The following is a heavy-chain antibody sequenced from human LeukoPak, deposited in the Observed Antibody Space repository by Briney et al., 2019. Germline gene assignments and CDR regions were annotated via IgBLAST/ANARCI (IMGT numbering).Heavy chain of an antibody. J-gene: IGHJ6*03. V-gene: IGHV4-39*07. CDR2: IYYSGST. CDR1: GGSISSSSYY. D-gene: IGHD6-13*01. CDR3: ARSGYSSSWDYYYYYMDV. Sequence: SETLSLTCTVSGGSISSSSYYWGWIRQPPGKGLGWIGTIYYSGSTFYNPSLKSRVTISVDTSKNQFSLKLSSVTAADTAVYYCARSGYSSSWDYYYYYMDVWGKGTTVTISS.